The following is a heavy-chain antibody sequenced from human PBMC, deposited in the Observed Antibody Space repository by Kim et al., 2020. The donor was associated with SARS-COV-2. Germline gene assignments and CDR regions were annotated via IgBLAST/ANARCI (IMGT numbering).Heavy chain of an antibody. V-gene: IGHV3-48*02. D-gene: IGHD7-27*01. CDR2: ISVTDAI. CDR1: GFTFTTYN. Sequence: GESLKISCAASGFTFTTYNMNWVRQAPGKGLEWISYISVTDAIYYADSVKGRFTISRDYAKNSLDLQMNSLRDEDTAVYYCARDWNWGIDVWGQGTLVTVSS. J-gene: IGHJ4*02. CDR3: ARDWNWGIDV.